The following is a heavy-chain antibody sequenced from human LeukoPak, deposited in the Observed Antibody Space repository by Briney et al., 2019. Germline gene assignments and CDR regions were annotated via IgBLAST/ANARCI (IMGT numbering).Heavy chain of an antibody. CDR1: GGSISSSSYY. V-gene: IGHV4-39*01. CDR2: IYYSGST. D-gene: IGHD2-15*01. Sequence: SETLSLTCTVSGGSISSSSYYWGWIRQPPGKGLEWIGSIYYSGSTYYNPSLKSRVTISVDTSKNQFSLKLGSVTAADTAVYYCARRTVVVVAATPFDYWGQGTLVTVSS. J-gene: IGHJ4*02. CDR3: ARRTVVVVAATPFDY.